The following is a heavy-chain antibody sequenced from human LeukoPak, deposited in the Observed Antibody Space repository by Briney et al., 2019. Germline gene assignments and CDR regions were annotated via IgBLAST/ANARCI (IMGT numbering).Heavy chain of an antibody. CDR1: GFTFSRYG. CDR2: IWYDGSIE. CDR3: TKADEMNMDY. Sequence: GRSLRLSCVASGFTFSRYGMHWVRQAPGKGLEWVAVIWYDGSIEYYADSVKGRFTISKDNSKNTLYLQMNNLRAEDTAVYYCTKADEMNMDYWGQGTLVTVSS. D-gene: IGHD2/OR15-2a*01. J-gene: IGHJ4*02. V-gene: IGHV3-33*03.